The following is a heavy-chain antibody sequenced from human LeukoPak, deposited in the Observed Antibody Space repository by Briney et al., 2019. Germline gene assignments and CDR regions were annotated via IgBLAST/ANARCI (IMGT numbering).Heavy chain of an antibody. J-gene: IGHJ5*02. D-gene: IGHD2-2*01. CDR2: INHSGST. CDR1: GGSFSGYY. CDR3: ARGFPIVVVPAANWFDP. Sequence: SETLSLTCAVYGGSFSGYYWSWIRQPPGKGLEWIGEINHSGSTNYNPSLKSQVTISVGTSKNQFSLKLSSVTAADTAVYYCARGFPIVVVPAANWFDPRGQGTLVTVSS. V-gene: IGHV4-34*01.